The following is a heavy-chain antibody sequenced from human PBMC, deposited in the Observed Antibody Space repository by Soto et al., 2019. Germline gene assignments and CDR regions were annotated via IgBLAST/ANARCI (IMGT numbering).Heavy chain of an antibody. D-gene: IGHD3-3*01. J-gene: IGHJ4*02. V-gene: IGHV3-23*01. CDR2: ISGSGGDT. CDR1: GFSFSSYG. CDR3: AKSPIFGVVTHLFVH. Sequence: EVQLLESGGSLVQPGGSLRLSCSASGFSFSSYGMSWVRQDPGKGLEWVSSISGSGGDTFYGDSGRGRFTISRDNSKNPPYLEMNRLTAEDTGIYYCAKSPIFGVVTHLFVHWGQGTLVTVSS.